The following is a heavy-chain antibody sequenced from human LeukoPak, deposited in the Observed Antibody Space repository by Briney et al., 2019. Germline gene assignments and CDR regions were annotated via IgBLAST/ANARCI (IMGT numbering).Heavy chain of an antibody. V-gene: IGHV3-23*03. Sequence: GGSLRLSCAASGFTFSSYGMSWVRQAPGKGLEWVSAIETGGASTYYADSVKGRFSISRENAKNSLYLQMNSLRAGDTAVYYCARDRGRYYMDVWGKGTTVTISS. CDR3: ARDRGRYYMDV. D-gene: IGHD6-25*01. CDR2: IETGGAST. CDR1: GFTFSSYG. J-gene: IGHJ6*03.